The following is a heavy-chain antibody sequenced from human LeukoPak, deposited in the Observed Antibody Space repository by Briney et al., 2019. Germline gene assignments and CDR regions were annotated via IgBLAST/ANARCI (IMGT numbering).Heavy chain of an antibody. J-gene: IGHJ4*02. D-gene: IGHD3-10*01. CDR1: GFIFSDYY. Sequence: GGSLRLSCAASGFIFSDYYMSWVRQAPGKGLEWVSYINSGHSITYYADSVKGRFTISRDNAENSPYLQMNSLRSEGTAVYYCARNLGYYGSGSYPLDYWGQGTLVTVSS. CDR2: INSGHSIT. V-gene: IGHV3-11*01. CDR3: ARNLGYYGSGSYPLDY.